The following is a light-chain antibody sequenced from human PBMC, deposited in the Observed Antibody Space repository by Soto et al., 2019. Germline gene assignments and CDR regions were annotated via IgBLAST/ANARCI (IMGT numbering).Light chain of an antibody. Sequence: EIVMTQSPATLSVSPGDRATLSCRASQSVSSNLAWYQQKPGQAPRLLIYGASTRATGIPARFSGSGSGTEFTLVISSLQSEDFAVYYCQQYNKWPPVTFGGGTKVDIK. J-gene: IGKJ4*01. CDR2: GAS. V-gene: IGKV3D-15*01. CDR3: QQYNKWPPVT. CDR1: QSVSSN.